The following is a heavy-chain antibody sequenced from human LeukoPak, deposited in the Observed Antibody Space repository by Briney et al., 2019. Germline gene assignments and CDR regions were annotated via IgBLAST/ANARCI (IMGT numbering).Heavy chain of an antibody. CDR3: ARGVLLRQSVFDYYYYYMDV. Sequence: ASVKVSCKASGYTFTSYDINWVRRATGQGLKWMGWMNPNSGNTGYAQKFQGRVTMTRNTSISTAYMELSSLRSEDTAVYYCARGVLLRQSVFDYYYYYMDVWGKGTTVTVSS. V-gene: IGHV1-8*01. CDR1: GYTFTSYD. D-gene: IGHD4/OR15-4a*01. CDR2: MNPNSGNT. J-gene: IGHJ6*03.